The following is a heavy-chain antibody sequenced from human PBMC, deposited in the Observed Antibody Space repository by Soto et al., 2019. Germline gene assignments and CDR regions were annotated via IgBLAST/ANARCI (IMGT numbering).Heavy chain of an antibody. V-gene: IGHV1-18*01. D-gene: IGHD5-12*01. CDR2: INTYNGMT. J-gene: IGHJ4*02. CDR3: AKSPRGEMATD. CDR1: GYTFINYH. Sequence: QGQLVQSGGEVKKPGASVTVSCKASGYTFINYHITWVRQAPGQGLEWMAWINTYNGMTDYAQRFQGRVTMTRDTSTSTAYMELRNLGSDDTDVYFCAKSPRGEMATDWGQGTLVTVSS.